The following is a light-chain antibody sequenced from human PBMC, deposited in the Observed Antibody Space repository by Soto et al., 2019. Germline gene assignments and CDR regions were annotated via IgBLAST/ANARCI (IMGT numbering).Light chain of an antibody. J-gene: IGKJ1*01. CDR3: QQYNNWPGT. CDR1: QSVSSN. Sequence: EIVMTQSPATLSVSPGERATLSCRASQSVSSNLAWYQQKPGQAPRLLIYVASTRATGIPARFSGSGSGTEFALTISSLQSEDFAVYSCQQYNNWPGTFGQGTKVAIK. CDR2: VAS. V-gene: IGKV3-15*01.